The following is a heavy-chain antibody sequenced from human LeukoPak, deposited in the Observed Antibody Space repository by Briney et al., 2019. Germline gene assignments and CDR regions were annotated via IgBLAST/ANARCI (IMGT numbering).Heavy chain of an antibody. Sequence: PGGSLRLSCAASGFTFSSYEMNWVRQAPGKGLEWVSYISSSGSTIYYADSVKGRFTISRDNAKNSLYLQMNSLRAEDTAVYYCARTQAYCGGDCYNYFDYWGQGTLVTVSS. CDR2: ISSSGSTI. V-gene: IGHV3-48*03. CDR3: ARTQAYCGGDCYNYFDY. D-gene: IGHD2-21*02. CDR1: GFTFSSYE. J-gene: IGHJ4*02.